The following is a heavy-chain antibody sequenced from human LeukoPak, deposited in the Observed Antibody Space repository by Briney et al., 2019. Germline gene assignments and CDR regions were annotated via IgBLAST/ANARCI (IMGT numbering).Heavy chain of an antibody. CDR1: GYTFTSYY. V-gene: IGHV1-46*01. D-gene: IGHD3-22*01. CDR2: INPSGGST. Sequence: GASVKVSCKASGYTFTSYYMHWVRQAPGQGLEWMGIINPSGGSTSYAQKFQGRVTITADESTSTAYMELSSLRSEDTAVYYCARVWRGYSSGYYFDYWGQGTLVTVSS. CDR3: ARVWRGYSSGYYFDY. J-gene: IGHJ4*02.